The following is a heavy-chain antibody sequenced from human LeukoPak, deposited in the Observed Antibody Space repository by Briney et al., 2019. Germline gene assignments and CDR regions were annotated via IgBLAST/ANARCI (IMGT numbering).Heavy chain of an antibody. CDR1: GYTFSGYY. D-gene: IGHD3-22*01. Sequence: ASVKVSCKASGYTFSGYYIHWIRQAPGQGLEWMGWINPNNGDTKYAHTVHGRVTMPRDTSIRTAYMELSGLRYDDTALYYCARDSNYYDSPDSLDHWGQGSQIIVSS. CDR3: ARDSNYYDSPDSLDH. V-gene: IGHV1-2*07. CDR2: INPNNGDT. J-gene: IGHJ4*02.